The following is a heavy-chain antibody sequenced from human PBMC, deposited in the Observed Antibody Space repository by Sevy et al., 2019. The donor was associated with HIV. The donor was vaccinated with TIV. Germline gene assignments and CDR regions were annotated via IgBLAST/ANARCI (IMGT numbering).Heavy chain of an antibody. Sequence: RGCLRLSCAASGFTLGSYTMNWVRQAPGKGLEWVASISATGGSTYYADSVKGRFTISRDVSKGILYLQMNSLTAEDTTVLYCAKTLRKVPLHPHYFDYWGQGTQVLVSS. V-gene: IGHV3-23*01. D-gene: IGHD2-15*01. CDR3: AKTLRKVPLHPHYFDY. CDR2: ISATGGST. J-gene: IGHJ4*02. CDR1: GFTLGSYT.